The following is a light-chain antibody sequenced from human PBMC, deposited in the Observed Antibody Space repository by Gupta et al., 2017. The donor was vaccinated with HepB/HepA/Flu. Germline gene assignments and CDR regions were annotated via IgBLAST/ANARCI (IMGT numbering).Light chain of an antibody. J-gene: IGLJ2*01. Sequence: QSVLTQPPSMSAAPGQKVTIRCYGNSSNIGSNYVSWYKQVPGTAPKLLIYDNDYRPSGIPDRFSGSKSGTSATLGVTGLQTGDEADYYCGTWDSRLSAVVFGGGTKLTVL. V-gene: IGLV1-51*01. CDR1: SSNIGSNY. CDR2: DND. CDR3: GTWDSRLSAVV.